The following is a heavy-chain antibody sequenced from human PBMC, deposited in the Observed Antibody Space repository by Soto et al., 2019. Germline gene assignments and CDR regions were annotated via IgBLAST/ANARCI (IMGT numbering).Heavy chain of an antibody. CDR1: GGTFSSYA. D-gene: IGHD1-26*01. CDR3: ARAQVGATPFDY. J-gene: IGHJ4*02. CDR2: IIPIFGTA. V-gene: IGHV1-69*06. Sequence: QVQLVQSGAEVKKPGSSVKVSCKASGGTFSSYAISWVRQAPGQGLEWLGGIIPIFGTANYAQKIQGRVTITADKTTSTAYMELSSMRSEDTAVYYCARAQVGATPFDYWGQGPLVTVSS.